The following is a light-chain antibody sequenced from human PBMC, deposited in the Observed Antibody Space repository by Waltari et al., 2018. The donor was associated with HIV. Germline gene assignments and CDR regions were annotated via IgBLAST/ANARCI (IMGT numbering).Light chain of an antibody. Sequence: TQLTQSPSSLSASVGDRVSIACRASQGLNSGVAWYQQKPGNTPKLLAYGASNLASGVPSRFIASGSGTYFTLTITGLQPEDFATYFCLKFNFYPLSFGGGTKVEIK. CDR3: LKFNFYPLS. V-gene: IGKV1-13*02. CDR1: QGLNSG. J-gene: IGKJ4*01. CDR2: GAS.